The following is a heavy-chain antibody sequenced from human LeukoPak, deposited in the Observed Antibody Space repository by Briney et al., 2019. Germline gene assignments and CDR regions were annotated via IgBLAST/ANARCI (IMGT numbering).Heavy chain of an antibody. J-gene: IGHJ4*02. CDR2: ISTTGTTI. CDR1: GFIFSSYE. D-gene: IGHD5-24*01. CDR3: ARGRRDGYNY. Sequence: GGSLRLSCEASGFIFSSYEMNWVRQAPGKGLGWVSYISTTGTTIYYSDSVRGRFTISRDNARNSLFLQMSSLRAEDTAAYYCARGRRDGYNYWGQGTLVTVSS. V-gene: IGHV3-48*03.